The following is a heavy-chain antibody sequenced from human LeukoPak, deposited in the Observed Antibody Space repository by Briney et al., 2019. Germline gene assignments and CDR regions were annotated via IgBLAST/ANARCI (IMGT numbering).Heavy chain of an antibody. D-gene: IGHD2-2*01. Sequence: SETLSLTCTVSGGSISSSYYYWGWIRQPPGKGLEWIGSIYYSGSTYYNPSLKSRVTISVDTSKNQFSLKLSSVTAADTAVYYCAREVVVPAFLFDYWGQGTLVTVSS. CDR3: AREVVVPAFLFDY. V-gene: IGHV4-39*07. CDR1: GGSISSSYYY. CDR2: IYYSGST. J-gene: IGHJ4*02.